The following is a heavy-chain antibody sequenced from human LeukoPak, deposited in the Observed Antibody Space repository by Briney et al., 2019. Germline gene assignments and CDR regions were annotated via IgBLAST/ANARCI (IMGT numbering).Heavy chain of an antibody. CDR3: ARDDNLAY. Sequence: PSETLRLTCTVSGGSISSYYWSWIRQPPGKGLEWIGYIYYSGTTSYDPSLKSRVTISVDTSKNQFSLNLTSVTAADTAVYYCARDDNLAYWGQGTLVSASS. D-gene: IGHD5-24*01. V-gene: IGHV4-59*01. CDR1: GGSISSYY. CDR2: IYYSGTT. J-gene: IGHJ4*02.